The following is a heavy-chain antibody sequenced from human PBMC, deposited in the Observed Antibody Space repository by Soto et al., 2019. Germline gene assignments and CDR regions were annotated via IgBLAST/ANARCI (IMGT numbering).Heavy chain of an antibody. Sequence: GGSLRLSCAASGFTFSSYSMNWVRQAPGKGLERVSSISSSSSYIYYADSVKGRSTISRDNAKNSLYLQMNSLRAEDTAVYSCARASGSGVDYYGSGSYYKNPQDYYFGMDVWGQGTTVTVPS. V-gene: IGHV3-21*01. CDR2: ISSSSSYI. CDR1: GFTFSSYS. CDR3: ARASGSGVDYYGSGSYYKNPQDYYFGMDV. D-gene: IGHD3-10*01. J-gene: IGHJ6*02.